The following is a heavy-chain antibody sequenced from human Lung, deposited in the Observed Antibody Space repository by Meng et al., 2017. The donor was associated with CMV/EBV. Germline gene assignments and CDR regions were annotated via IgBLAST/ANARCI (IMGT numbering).Heavy chain of an antibody. Sequence: GESXKISCAASGFTFSSYWMTWVRQAPGKGLEWVANIKQDGSEKYYVESVKGRFTISRDNAKNSLYLQMNSLRVEDTAMYYCARGTAPNDYWGQGTLVTVSS. V-gene: IGHV3-7*01. D-gene: IGHD2-8*02. J-gene: IGHJ4*02. CDR1: GFTFSSYW. CDR3: ARGTAPNDY. CDR2: IKQDGSEK.